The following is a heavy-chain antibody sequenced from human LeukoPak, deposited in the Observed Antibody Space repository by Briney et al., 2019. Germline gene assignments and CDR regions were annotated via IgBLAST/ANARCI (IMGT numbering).Heavy chain of an antibody. Sequence: GESLKISCKGSGYSFTNYWIGWVRQMPGKGLKWMGIIYPGDSDARYSPSFQGQVTISADKSISTAYLQWSSLKASDTAMYYCASRGTRNTDWTLDYWGQGTLVTVSS. V-gene: IGHV5-51*01. CDR3: ASRGTRNTDWTLDY. CDR1: GYSFTNYW. J-gene: IGHJ4*02. CDR2: IYPGDSDA. D-gene: IGHD1/OR15-1a*01.